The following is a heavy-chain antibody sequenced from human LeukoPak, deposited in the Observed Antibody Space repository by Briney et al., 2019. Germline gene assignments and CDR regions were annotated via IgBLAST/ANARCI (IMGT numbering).Heavy chain of an antibody. CDR1: GFTFSSYA. CDR3: AKGLQYSSGWYGDY. Sequence: PGGSLRLSCAASGFTFSSYAMSWVRQAPGKGLEWVSAISGSGGSTYYADSVKGRFTISRDNSKNTLYLQVNSLRAEDTAVYYCAKGLQYSSGWYGDYWGQGTLVTVSS. V-gene: IGHV3-23*01. CDR2: ISGSGGST. J-gene: IGHJ4*02. D-gene: IGHD6-19*01.